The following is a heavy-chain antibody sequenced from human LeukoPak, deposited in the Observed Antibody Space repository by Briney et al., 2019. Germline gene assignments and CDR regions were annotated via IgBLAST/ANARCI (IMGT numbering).Heavy chain of an antibody. V-gene: IGHV4-4*07. J-gene: IGHJ4*02. D-gene: IGHD2-2*01. CDR1: SGSISSYY. CDR3: AREEASSTSRGFAW. Sequence: SETLSLTCTVSSGSISSYYWSWIRQPAGKGLEWIGRIYTSGSTNYNPSLKSRVTLSVDTSKNQFSLKLSSVTAADTAVYYCAREEASSTSRGFAWWGQGTLVTVSS. CDR2: IYTSGST.